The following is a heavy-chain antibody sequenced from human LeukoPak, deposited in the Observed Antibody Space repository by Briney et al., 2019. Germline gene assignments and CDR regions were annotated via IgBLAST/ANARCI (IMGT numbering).Heavy chain of an antibody. J-gene: IGHJ4*02. V-gene: IGHV4-39*01. CDR2: IDYTGTT. CDR3: ASPGITTFDY. CDR1: GGSTSGNSFY. D-gene: IGHD3-22*01. Sequence: SQSLSLTCTVSGGSTSGNSFYWGWVRQPPGKGLEWIVNIDYTGTTYYTPYLKNRVTISVETSKNQYSLKLNSVTAADTAVYYCASPGITTFDYWGQGTLVTVSS.